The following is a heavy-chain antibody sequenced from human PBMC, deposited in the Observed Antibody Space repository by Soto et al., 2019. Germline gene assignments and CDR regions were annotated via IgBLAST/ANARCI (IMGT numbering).Heavy chain of an antibody. CDR3: ARGHYDILTGYYTFDY. Sequence: SQPLSLTCALSGDSVSCNSAAWNWIRQSPSRGLEWLGRTYYRSRWYNDYAVSVKSRITVTPDTSKNQFSLHLNSVTPEDTAVYYCARGHYDILTGYYTFDYWGQGTLVNVSS. V-gene: IGHV6-1*01. CDR1: GDSVSCNSAA. J-gene: IGHJ4*02. D-gene: IGHD3-9*01. CDR2: TYYRSRWYN.